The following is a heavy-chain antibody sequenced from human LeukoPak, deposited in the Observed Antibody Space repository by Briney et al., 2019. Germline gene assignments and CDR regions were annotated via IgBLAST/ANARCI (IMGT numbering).Heavy chain of an antibody. CDR2: IYYSGST. V-gene: IGHV4-39*01. CDR1: GGSISSSSYY. J-gene: IGHJ3*02. CDR3: ARRRQIGYSYGYDHDAFDI. D-gene: IGHD5-18*01. Sequence: PSETLSLTCTVSGGSISSSSYYWGWIRQPPGKGLEWIGSIYYSGSTYYNPSLKSRVTISVDTSKNQFSLKLSSVTAADTAVYYCARRRQIGYSYGYDHDAFDIWGQGTMVTVSS.